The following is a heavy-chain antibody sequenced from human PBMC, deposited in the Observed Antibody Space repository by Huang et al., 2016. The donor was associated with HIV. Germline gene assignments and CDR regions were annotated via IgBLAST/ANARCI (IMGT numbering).Heavy chain of an antibody. CDR1: GGTFNRYG. V-gene: IGHV1-69*13. D-gene: IGHD1-20*01. Sequence: QVQLVQSGAEVKTPGSSVKVSCKASGGTFNRYGISWMRQAPGQGLEWTGRIIPSLGAANYSQKFQGRVTITADESTNTAYMELSSLRIDDTAVYYCARTSNWKAEYFRFWGQGTLVTVAP. J-gene: IGHJ1*01. CDR2: IIPSLGAA. CDR3: ARTSNWKAEYFRF.